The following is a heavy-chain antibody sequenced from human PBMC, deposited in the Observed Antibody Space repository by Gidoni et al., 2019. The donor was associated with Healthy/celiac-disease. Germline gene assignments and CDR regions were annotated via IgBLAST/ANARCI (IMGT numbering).Heavy chain of an antibody. CDR1: GFTFSSYS. J-gene: IGHJ6*02. D-gene: IGHD3-22*01. CDR2: ISSSSSYI. V-gene: IGHV3-21*01. CDR3: ARAYDSSGYTLYYYYYGMDV. Sequence: EVQLVESGGGLVKPGGSLRLSCAASGFTFSSYSMNWVRQAPGKGLDWVSSISSSSSYIYYADSVKGRFTISRDNAKNSLYLQMNSLRAEDTAVYYCARAYDSSGYTLYYYYYGMDVWGQGTTVTVSS.